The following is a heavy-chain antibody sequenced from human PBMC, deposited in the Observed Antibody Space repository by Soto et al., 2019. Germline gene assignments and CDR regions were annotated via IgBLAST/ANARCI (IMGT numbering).Heavy chain of an antibody. D-gene: IGHD6-6*01. V-gene: IGHV1-69*13. CDR3: ARDPTYSSSSLYFDY. J-gene: IGHJ4*02. Sequence: SVKVSCKASGGTFSSYAISWVRQAPGQGLEWMGGIIPIFGTANYAQKFQGRVTITADESTSTAYMELSSLRSEDTAVYYCARDPTYSSSSLYFDYWGQGTLVTVSS. CDR1: GGTFSSYA. CDR2: IIPIFGTA.